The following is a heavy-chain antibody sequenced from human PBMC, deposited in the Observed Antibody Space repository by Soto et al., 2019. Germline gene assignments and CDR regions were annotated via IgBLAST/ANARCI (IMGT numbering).Heavy chain of an antibody. V-gene: IGHV3-66*04. CDR3: ARHVGSYWYFDL. CDR1: GFTVSSSY. J-gene: IGHJ2*01. Sequence: EVQLVESGGGLVQPGGSLRLSCAASGFTVSSSYMGWVRQAPGKGLEWVSSIYTGVNTYYADSVRDRFTISTDNFKDTLYLQMNNLRGDDTAMYYCARHVGSYWYFDLWGRGTLVTVSS. CDR2: IYTGVNT. D-gene: IGHD1-26*01.